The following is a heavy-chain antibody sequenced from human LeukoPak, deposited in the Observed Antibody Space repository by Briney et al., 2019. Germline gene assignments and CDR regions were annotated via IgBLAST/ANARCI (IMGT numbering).Heavy chain of an antibody. Sequence: SETLSLTCTVSGDSISTYYWSWIRQPAGKGLEWIGRIYFSGSTNYNPSLKSRVTMSVDTSKNQFSLKLTSVTAADTAVYYCARLTYYRESNGYWEGGRRAYPYSSYMDVWGKGTTVIISS. D-gene: IGHD3-22*01. V-gene: IGHV4-4*07. CDR1: GDSISTYY. CDR2: IYFSGST. CDR3: ARLTYYRESNGYWEGGRRAYPYSSYMDV. J-gene: IGHJ6*03.